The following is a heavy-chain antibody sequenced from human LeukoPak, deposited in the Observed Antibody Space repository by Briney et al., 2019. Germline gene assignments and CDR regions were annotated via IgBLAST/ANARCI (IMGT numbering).Heavy chain of an antibody. CDR3: ARGLRHYDSSGYYYY. Sequence: SETLSLTCAVSGDSISSSSYYWGWLRQPPGKGLEWIGSIYYSGSTYYNPSLKSRVTISVDTSKNQFSLKLSSVTAADTAVYYCARGLRHYDSSGYYYYWGQGTLVTVSS. V-gene: IGHV4-39*01. D-gene: IGHD3-22*01. J-gene: IGHJ4*02. CDR1: GDSISSSSYY. CDR2: IYYSGST.